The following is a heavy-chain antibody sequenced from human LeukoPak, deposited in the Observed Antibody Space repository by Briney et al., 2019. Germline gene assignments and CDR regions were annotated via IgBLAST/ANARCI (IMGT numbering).Heavy chain of an antibody. CDR3: ARGGASGGGFDV. CDR2: ISTYNGNI. J-gene: IGHJ3*01. Sequence: ASVKVSCKASGYTFTSYGISWVRQAPGQGLEWMGWISTYNGNIDYGQKVQGRVTMTTDTSTSTAYMELRSLRSDDTAVYYCARGGASGGGFDVWGQGTMVTVSS. V-gene: IGHV1-18*01. D-gene: IGHD1-1*01. CDR1: GYTFTSYG.